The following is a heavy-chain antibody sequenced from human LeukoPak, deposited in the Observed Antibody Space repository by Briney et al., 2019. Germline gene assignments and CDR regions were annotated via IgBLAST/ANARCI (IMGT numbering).Heavy chain of an antibody. CDR2: IGGSGAST. CDR3: AKDLYSNYVFYYYGMDV. Sequence: GGSLRLSCAASGFTFSNYAMSWVRQAPGKGREWDSGIGGSGASTYFTESVKGRFTISRDNSKNTVHLQMNSLRAEDTAVYYCAKDLYSNYVFYYYGMDVWGQGTTVTVSS. J-gene: IGHJ6*02. V-gene: IGHV3-23*01. CDR1: GFTFSNYA. D-gene: IGHD4-11*01.